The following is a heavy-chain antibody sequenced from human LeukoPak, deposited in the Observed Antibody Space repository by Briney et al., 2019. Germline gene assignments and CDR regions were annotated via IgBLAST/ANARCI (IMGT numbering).Heavy chain of an antibody. CDR3: AKEGWLGKMNYFDY. CDR1: GFTFSSYA. D-gene: IGHD2-15*01. J-gene: IGHJ4*02. Sequence: GGSLRLSCPASGFTFSSYAMTWVRQAPGKGLEWVSAISSADTSYYPDSVKGRFTISRDNSKNTLYLQMNRLRVDDTAVYYCAKEGWLGKMNYFDYWGQGTLVTVSS. CDR2: ISSADTS. V-gene: IGHV3-23*01.